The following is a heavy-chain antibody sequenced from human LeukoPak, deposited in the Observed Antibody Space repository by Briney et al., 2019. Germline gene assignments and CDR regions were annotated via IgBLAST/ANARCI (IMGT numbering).Heavy chain of an antibody. J-gene: IGHJ4*02. CDR1: GFTFSSYA. CDR3: ARAMIVVVSYFDY. CDR2: ISYDGSNK. V-gene: IGHV3-30-3*01. D-gene: IGHD3-22*01. Sequence: GGSLRLSCAASGFTFSSYAMHWVRQAPGKGQEWVAVISYDGSNKYYADSVKGRFTISRDNSKNTLYLQMNSLRAEDTAVYYCARAMIVVVSYFDYWGQGTLVTVSS.